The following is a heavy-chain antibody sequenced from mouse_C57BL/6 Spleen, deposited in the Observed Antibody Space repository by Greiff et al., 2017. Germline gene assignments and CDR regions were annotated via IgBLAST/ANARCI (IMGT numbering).Heavy chain of an antibody. CDR2: ISSGSGTT. V-gene: IGHV5-17*01. Sequence: EVHLVESGAGLVKPGGSLKLSCAASGYTFSDYGMHWVRQAPGKGLEWVAYISSGSGTTYYADTLKGRSTLSGDNSYSTAFLQRTSLRSEDTAMYYCARRGGDYGNRSFYYCDYWGQGTTLTVSA. CDR1: GYTFSDYG. J-gene: IGHJ2*01. CDR3: ARRGGDYGNRSFYYCDY. D-gene: IGHD2-1*01.